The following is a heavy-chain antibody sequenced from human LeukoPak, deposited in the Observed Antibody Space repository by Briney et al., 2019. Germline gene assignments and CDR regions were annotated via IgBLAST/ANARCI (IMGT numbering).Heavy chain of an antibody. CDR2: IYYSGSS. CDR1: GGSVSSSDYY. D-gene: IGHD5-12*01. Sequence: SETLTLTCTVSGGSVSSSDYYWSWIRQPPGKVLVWIGYIYYSGSSSHNPSLRGRVTTSVDTSKNQFSLKLSSVTAADTAMYYCARDRIIVATTRGAFDVWGQGTMVTVSS. J-gene: IGHJ3*01. CDR3: ARDRIIVATTRGAFDV. V-gene: IGHV4-30-4*01.